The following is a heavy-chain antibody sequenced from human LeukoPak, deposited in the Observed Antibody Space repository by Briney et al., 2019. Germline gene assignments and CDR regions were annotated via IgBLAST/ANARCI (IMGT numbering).Heavy chain of an antibody. Sequence: SETLSLTCTVSGGSISSYYWSWIRQPPGKGLEWIGYIYTSESTNYNPSLKSRVTISVDTSKNQFSLKLSSVTAADTAVYYCARDSGWSFDYWGQRTLVTVSS. CDR3: ARDSGWSFDY. CDR1: GGSISSYY. J-gene: IGHJ4*02. V-gene: IGHV4-4*09. CDR2: IYTSEST. D-gene: IGHD6-19*01.